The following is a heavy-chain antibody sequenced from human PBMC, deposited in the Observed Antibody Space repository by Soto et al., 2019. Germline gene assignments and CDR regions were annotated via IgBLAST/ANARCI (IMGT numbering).Heavy chain of an antibody. D-gene: IGHD3-3*01. J-gene: IGHJ6*02. CDR2: IYYSGST. CDR1: GGTIRDISDC. V-gene: IGHV4-39*01. Sequence: PICLRNTVAGGTIRDISDCWGWIRQPPGKGLEWIGSIYYSGSTYYNPSLKSRVTISVDTSKNQFSLKLSSVTAADTAVYYCARHPPYYDFWSGYYSYYYYGMDVWGQGTTVTVSS. CDR3: ARHPPYYDFWSGYYSYYYYGMDV.